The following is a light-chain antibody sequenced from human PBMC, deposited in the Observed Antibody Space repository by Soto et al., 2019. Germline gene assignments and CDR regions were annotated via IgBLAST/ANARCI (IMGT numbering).Light chain of an antibody. V-gene: IGKV3-11*01. CDR2: DAS. CDR1: QSVSTY. CDR3: QQRSNRPIT. J-gene: IGKJ5*01. Sequence: EVVLTQSPATLSLSPGERATLSCRASQSVSTYLAWYQQKPGQAPRLLIYDASNRATDIPVRFSGSGSGTDFTLTIGSLEPEDFAVYYCQQRSNRPITFGQGTRLEIK.